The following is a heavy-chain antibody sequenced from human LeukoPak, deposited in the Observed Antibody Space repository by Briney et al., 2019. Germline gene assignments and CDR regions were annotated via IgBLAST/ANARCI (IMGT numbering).Heavy chain of an antibody. D-gene: IGHD6-19*01. CDR3: AKDSSLSYWYFDL. CDR1: GFTFTTYA. CDR2: IGGSGHYT. J-gene: IGHJ2*01. Sequence: GSLRLSCETSGFTFTTYAMSWVRQAPGKGLEWVSAIGGSGHYTYYADSVKGRFTISRDNSKNTLYLQMNSQRPEDTAVYYCAKDSSLSYWYFDLWGRGTLVTVSS. V-gene: IGHV3-23*01.